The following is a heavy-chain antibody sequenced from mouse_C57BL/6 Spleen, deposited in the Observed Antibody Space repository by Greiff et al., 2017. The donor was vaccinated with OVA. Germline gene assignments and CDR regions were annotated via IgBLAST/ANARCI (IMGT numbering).Heavy chain of an antibody. J-gene: IGHJ3*01. D-gene: IGHD2-3*01. CDR1: GFTFSDYG. CDR2: ISSGRSTI. Sequence: EVHLVESGGGLVKPGGSLTLSCAASGFTFSDYGMHWVRQAPEKGLEWVAYISSGRSTIYYADTVKGRFTISRDNAKNTLFLQMTILRSEDTAMYYCARAYDGYFRLDYWGQGTLVTVSA. V-gene: IGHV5-17*01. CDR3: ARAYDGYFRLDY.